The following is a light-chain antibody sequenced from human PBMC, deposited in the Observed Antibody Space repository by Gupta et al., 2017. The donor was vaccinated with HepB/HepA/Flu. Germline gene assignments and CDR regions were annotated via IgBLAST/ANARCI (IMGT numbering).Light chain of an antibody. V-gene: IGKV1-39*01. CDR1: EKIKSY. CDR3: QQSASSPQA. Sequence: DVQLTQSPFSLSASVGDTVTITCRASEKIKSYVNWYQHKPGQAPKLLIYAASRLISGVPSRFSGSKSGTEFTLTITGLKPEDFATYYCQQSASSPQAFGQGTKVEI. CDR2: AAS. J-gene: IGKJ1*01.